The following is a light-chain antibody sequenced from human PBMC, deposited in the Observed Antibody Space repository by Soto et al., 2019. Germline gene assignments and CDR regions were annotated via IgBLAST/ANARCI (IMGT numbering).Light chain of an antibody. CDR1: NSNVGSNS. V-gene: IGLV1-44*01. Sequence: QSVLTQPPSASGTPGQRVTISCSGSNSNVGSNSVNWYQPLPGMAPKLLLYSDNQRPSGVPDRFSGSKSGSSASLAISGLQSEYEADYHCSTWDDNLSTWLFGGGTKLTVL. J-gene: IGLJ3*02. CDR3: STWDDNLSTWL. CDR2: SDN.